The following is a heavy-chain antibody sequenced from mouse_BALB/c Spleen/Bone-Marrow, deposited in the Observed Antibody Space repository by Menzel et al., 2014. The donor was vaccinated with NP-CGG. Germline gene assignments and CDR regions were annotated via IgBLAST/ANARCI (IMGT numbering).Heavy chain of an antibody. Sequence: EVKLVESGGGLVKSGGSLKLSCAASGFTFSNYGMSWVRQTPEKRLVWVATISGGGSYTFYSDSVKGRFTISRDNAKNNLYLQLSSLRSEDTALYYCARHAYYDQTEVSFVYWGQGTLVTVSA. J-gene: IGHJ3*01. CDR1: GFTFSNYG. CDR3: ARHAYYDQTEVSFVY. D-gene: IGHD2-4*01. CDR2: ISGGGSYT. V-gene: IGHV5-9-2*01.